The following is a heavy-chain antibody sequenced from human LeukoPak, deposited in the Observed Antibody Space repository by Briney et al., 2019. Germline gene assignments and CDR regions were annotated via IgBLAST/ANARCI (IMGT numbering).Heavy chain of an antibody. CDR3: ARGVRGYSSSWYYYYYMDV. J-gene: IGHJ6*03. D-gene: IGHD6-13*01. Sequence: PSETLSLTCAVYGGSFSGYYWRWLRQPPGKGLEWIGEINHSGSTNYNPSLKSRVTISVDTSKNQFSLKLSSVTAADTAVYYCARGVRGYSSSWYYYYYMDVWGKGTTVTVSS. CDR2: INHSGST. V-gene: IGHV4-34*01. CDR1: GGSFSGYY.